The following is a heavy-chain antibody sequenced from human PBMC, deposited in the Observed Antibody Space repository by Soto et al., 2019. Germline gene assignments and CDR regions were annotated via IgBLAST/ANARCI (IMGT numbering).Heavy chain of an antibody. Sequence: GGSLRLSCAASGFTFSSYEMNLVRQAPGKGLEWVSYISISGSTIYYADSVKGRFTISRDNAKNSLYLQMNSLRAEDTAVYYCARDQVGCSSTSCYTTLSLSYYHYGTDVWGQGTTFTVSS. CDR3: ARDQVGCSSTSCYTTLSLSYYHYGTDV. D-gene: IGHD2-2*02. J-gene: IGHJ6*02. CDR2: ISISGSTI. V-gene: IGHV3-48*03. CDR1: GFTFSSYE.